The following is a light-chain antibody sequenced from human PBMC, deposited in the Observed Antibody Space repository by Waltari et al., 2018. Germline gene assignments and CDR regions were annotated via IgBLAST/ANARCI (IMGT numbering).Light chain of an antibody. CDR3: QHRSNWPLT. CDR1: QSVSSY. V-gene: IGKV3-11*01. Sequence: EIVLTPSPATLSLSPGERATLPCRASQSVSSYLAWYQQKPGQAPRLLIYDASNRATGIPARFSGSGSGTDFTLTISSLEPEDFAVYYCQHRSNWPLTFGPGTKVDIK. CDR2: DAS. J-gene: IGKJ3*01.